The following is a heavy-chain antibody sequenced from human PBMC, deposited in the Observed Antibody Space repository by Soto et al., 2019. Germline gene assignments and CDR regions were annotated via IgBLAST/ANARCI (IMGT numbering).Heavy chain of an antibody. CDR2: IYPGDSDT. Sequence: ESLKLPCQCSGYHFASYMIGWMRQMPGKDLEWMGIIYPGDSDTRYSPSFQGQVTISADKSLRTAYLQWTSLKASDTALYYCARTRSFTLGFYYDGMDVWGQGTTLIVSS. J-gene: IGHJ6*02. CDR1: GYHFASYM. CDR3: ARTRSFTLGFYYDGMDV. V-gene: IGHV5-51*01. D-gene: IGHD6-6*01.